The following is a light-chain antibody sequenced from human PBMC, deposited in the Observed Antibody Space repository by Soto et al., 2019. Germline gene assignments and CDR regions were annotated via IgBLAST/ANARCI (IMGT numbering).Light chain of an antibody. V-gene: IGKV3-15*01. CDR1: QSVSSSY. Sequence: EIVLTQSPGTLSLSPGERATLSCRASQSVSSSYLAWYQQKPGQAPSLLIYGASTRATGFPARFSGSGFGTEFTLTISSLQSQDFAVYYCQQYNNWPITFGQGTRLEIK. J-gene: IGKJ5*01. CDR2: GAS. CDR3: QQYNNWPIT.